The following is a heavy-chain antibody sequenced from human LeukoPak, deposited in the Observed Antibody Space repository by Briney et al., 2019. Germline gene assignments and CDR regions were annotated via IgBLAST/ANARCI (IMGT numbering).Heavy chain of an antibody. D-gene: IGHD6-13*01. CDR3: ARDPYSSSWYRAGWFDP. J-gene: IGHJ5*02. CDR1: GGSISSYY. CDR2: IYYSGST. V-gene: IGHV4-59*12. Sequence: SETLSLTCTVSGGSISSYYWTWIRQPPGKGLEWIGHIYYSGSTNYNPSLKSPVTISIETSKNQFSLRMSSVTAADTAVYYCARDPYSSSWYRAGWFDPWGQGTLVTVSS.